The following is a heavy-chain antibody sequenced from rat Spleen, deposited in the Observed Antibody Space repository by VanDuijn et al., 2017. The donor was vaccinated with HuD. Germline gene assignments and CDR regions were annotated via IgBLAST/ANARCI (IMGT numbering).Heavy chain of an antibody. V-gene: IGHV5-29*01. CDR3: ARINYYDGTYY. CDR1: GFTFSNYG. Sequence: EVQLVESGGGLVQPGRSLKLSCAASGFTFSNYGMAWVRQAPKKGLEWVAYISYDGGSTYYRDPVKGRFTISRDNAKSTLFLQMDSLRSEDTATYYCARINYYDGTYYWGQGTLVTVSS. CDR2: ISYDGGST. D-gene: IGHD1-12*02. J-gene: IGHJ3*01.